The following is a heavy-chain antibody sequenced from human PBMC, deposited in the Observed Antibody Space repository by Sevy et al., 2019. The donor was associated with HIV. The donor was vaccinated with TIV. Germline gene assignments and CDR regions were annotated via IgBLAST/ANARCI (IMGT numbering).Heavy chain of an antibody. Sequence: SETLSLTCSVSGGPISSYYWSWIRQPPGKSLKWIGYIHYMGSTNSTPPLNSRLTISVDTSKNQFSLRLTSVTAADTAVYYCARAPPVRSGDDSLNWFDPWGQGILVTVSS. J-gene: IGHJ5*02. CDR1: GGPISSYY. CDR3: ARAPPVRSGDDSLNWFDP. V-gene: IGHV4-59*13. D-gene: IGHD5-12*01. CDR2: IHYMGST.